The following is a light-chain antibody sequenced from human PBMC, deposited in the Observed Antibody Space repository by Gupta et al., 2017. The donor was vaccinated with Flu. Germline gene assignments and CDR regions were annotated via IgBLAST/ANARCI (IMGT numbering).Light chain of an antibody. CDR2: EVA. V-gene: IGLV2-14*01. CDR1: SSDITDYDY. J-gene: IGLJ3*02. Sequence: QSALTQPASVPGSPGQSITISCTGTSSDITDYDYVSWYQQHPGKAPKLMIFEVANRPSGISSRFSGSKSGNTASLTISGLQAEDEAVYYCCSYTSNINTPWVFGGGTKLTVL. CDR3: CSYTSNINTPWV.